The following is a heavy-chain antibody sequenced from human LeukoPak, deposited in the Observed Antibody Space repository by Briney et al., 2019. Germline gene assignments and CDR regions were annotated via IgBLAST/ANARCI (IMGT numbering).Heavy chain of an antibody. Sequence: SETLSLTCTVSGRYKSIYYWIGLGPPRGKGLVCFGYLYHSGSTNYNPSLKSRVTISVDTSKNQFSLKLSSVTAADTAVYYCARDRGPPYYYYYYGMDVWGQGTTVTVSS. CDR1: GRYKSIYY. V-gene: IGHV4-59*01. CDR3: ARDRGPPYYYYYYGMDV. CDR2: LYHSGST. D-gene: IGHD3-10*01. J-gene: IGHJ6*02.